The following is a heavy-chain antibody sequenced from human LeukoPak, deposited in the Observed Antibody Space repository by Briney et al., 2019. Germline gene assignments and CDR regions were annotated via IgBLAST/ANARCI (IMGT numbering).Heavy chain of an antibody. Sequence: ASVKVSCKASGGTFSSYAISWVRQAPGQGLEWMGGIIPIFGTANYAQKFQGRVTITADESTSTAYMELSSLRSEDTAVYYCARGGGPYYDSSGYYYGSNWGQGTLVTASS. CDR1: GGTFSSYA. V-gene: IGHV1-69*13. CDR3: ARGGGPYYDSSGYYYGSN. D-gene: IGHD3-22*01. J-gene: IGHJ4*02. CDR2: IIPIFGTA.